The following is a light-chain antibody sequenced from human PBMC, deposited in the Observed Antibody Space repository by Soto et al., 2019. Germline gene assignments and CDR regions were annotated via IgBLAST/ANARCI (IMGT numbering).Light chain of an antibody. CDR2: DAS. CDR3: QQYENLPT. V-gene: IGKV1-5*01. J-gene: IGKJ5*01. Sequence: DIQMTQSPSTLSGSVGDRVTITCRASQTISSWLAWYQQKPRKAPSLLIFDASNLEAGVPSRFRGSGSGTDFTFTISRLQPEDIATYYCQQYENLPTFGQGTRLEIK. CDR1: QTISSW.